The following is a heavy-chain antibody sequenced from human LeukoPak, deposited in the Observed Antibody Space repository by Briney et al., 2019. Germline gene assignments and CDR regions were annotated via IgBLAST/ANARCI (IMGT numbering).Heavy chain of an antibody. Sequence: GGSLRLSCAASGFTFSSYSMNWVRQAPGKGLEWVSSISSSSYIYYADSVKGRFTISRDNAKNSLYLQMNSLRAEDTAVYYCARSLPGLTVTTPLEDWGQGTLVTVSS. CDR2: ISSSSYI. J-gene: IGHJ4*02. CDR3: ARSLPGLTVTTPLED. CDR1: GFTFSSYS. D-gene: IGHD4-17*01. V-gene: IGHV3-21*01.